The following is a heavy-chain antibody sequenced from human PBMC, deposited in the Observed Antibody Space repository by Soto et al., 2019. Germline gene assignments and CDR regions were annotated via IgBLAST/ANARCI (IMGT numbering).Heavy chain of an antibody. CDR3: ARYYYDSSGYLVQGYWYFDL. D-gene: IGHD3-22*01. Sequence: QVQLVQSGAEVKKPGSSVKVSCKASGGTFSSYAISWVRQALGQGLEWMGGIIPIFGTANYAQKFQGRVTITADESTSTAYMELSSLRSEDTAVYYCARYYYDSSGYLVQGYWYFDLWGRGTLVTVSS. V-gene: IGHV1-69*01. J-gene: IGHJ2*01. CDR1: GGTFSSYA. CDR2: IIPIFGTA.